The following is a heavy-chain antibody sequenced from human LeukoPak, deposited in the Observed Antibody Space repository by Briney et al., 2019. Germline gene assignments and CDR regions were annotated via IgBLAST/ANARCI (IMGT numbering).Heavy chain of an antibody. V-gene: IGHV3-33*06. CDR1: GFTFSSYG. J-gene: IGHJ4*02. CDR2: IWYDGSNK. CDR3: AKQAGPYYFDY. Sequence: GGSLRLSCAASGFTFSSYGMPWVRQAPGKGLEWVAVIWYDGSNKYYADSVKGRFTISRDNSKNTLYLQMNSLRAEDTAVYYCAKQAGPYYFDYWGQGTLVTVSS. D-gene: IGHD6-13*01.